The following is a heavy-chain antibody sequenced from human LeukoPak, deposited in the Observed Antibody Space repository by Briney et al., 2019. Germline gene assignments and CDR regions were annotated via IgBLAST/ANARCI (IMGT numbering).Heavy chain of an antibody. J-gene: IGHJ6*03. CDR2: IYYSGST. CDR3: ARGFYDFWSGYFSQVKRYYYYMDV. Sequence: PSETLSLTCTVSGGSISSSSYYWGWIRQPPGKGLEWIGSIYYSGSTYYNPSLKSRVTISVDTSKNQFSLKLSSVTAADTAVYYCARGFYDFWSGYFSQVKRYYYYMDVWGKGTTVTVSS. V-gene: IGHV4-39*07. D-gene: IGHD3-3*01. CDR1: GGSISSSSYY.